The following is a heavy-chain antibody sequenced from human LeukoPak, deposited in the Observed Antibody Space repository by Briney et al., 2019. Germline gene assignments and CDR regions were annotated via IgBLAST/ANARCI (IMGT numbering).Heavy chain of an antibody. CDR1: GGSFSGYY. D-gene: IGHD3-10*01. J-gene: IGHJ5*02. V-gene: IGHV4-34*01. CDR2: MDHCGST. CDR3: ARSMVREVILSARRANWFDL. Sequence: SETLSLTCAVYGGSFSGYYWCWIREPPRQGLGWIGEMDHCGSTSYNPYLKSRVTISLYTSKNQFSLKLSSVTAADTAVYYCARSMVREVILSARRANWFDLWGQGTLVTVSS.